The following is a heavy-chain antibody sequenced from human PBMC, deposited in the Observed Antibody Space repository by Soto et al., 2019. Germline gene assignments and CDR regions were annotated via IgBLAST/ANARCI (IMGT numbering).Heavy chain of an antibody. J-gene: IGHJ6*02. Sequence: QVQLVQSGAEVKKPGSSVKVSCKASGGTFSSYAISWVRQAPGQGLEWMGGIIPIFGTANYAQKFQGRVTITADESTSTAYMELSSLRSEDTAVYYCALNGDCSGGSYWGLGYYYYGMDVWGQGTTVTVSS. CDR2: IIPIFGTA. CDR1: GGTFSSYA. D-gene: IGHD2-15*01. V-gene: IGHV1-69*01. CDR3: ALNGDCSGGSYWGLGYYYYGMDV.